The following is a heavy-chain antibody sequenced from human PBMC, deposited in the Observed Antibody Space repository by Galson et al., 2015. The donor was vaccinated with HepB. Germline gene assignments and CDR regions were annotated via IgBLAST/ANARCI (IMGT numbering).Heavy chain of an antibody. J-gene: IGHJ4*02. D-gene: IGHD2-15*01. CDR1: GYTFTSYA. V-gene: IGHV1-3*01. CDR2: INAGNGNT. CDR3: ARELVVVAGTFDY. Sequence: SVKVSCKASGYTFTSYAMHWVRQAPGQRLEWMGWINAGNGNTKYSQKFQGRVTITRDTSASTAYMELSSLRSEDTAVYYCARELVVVAGTFDYWGQGTLVTVSS.